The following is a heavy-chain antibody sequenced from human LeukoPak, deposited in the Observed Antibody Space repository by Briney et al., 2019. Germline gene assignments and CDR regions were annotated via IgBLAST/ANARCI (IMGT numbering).Heavy chain of an antibody. D-gene: IGHD5-12*01. CDR1: GFTFSSYS. CDR2: ISSSSSYI. J-gene: IGHJ6*03. CDR3: ARVGGSTLDYYMDV. V-gene: IGHV3-21*01. Sequence: GGSLRLSCAASGFTFSSYSMNWVRQAPGKGLEWVSSISSSSSYIYYADSVKGRFTISRDNAKNSLYLQMNSLRAEDTAVYYCARVGGSTLDYYMDVWGKGTTVTISS.